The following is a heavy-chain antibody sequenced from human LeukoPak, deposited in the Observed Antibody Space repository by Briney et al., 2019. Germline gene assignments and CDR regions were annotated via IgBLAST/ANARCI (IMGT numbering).Heavy chain of an antibody. Sequence: GASVKVSCKASGYTFTSYYMYWVRQAPGQGLEWMGIINPSGGSTSYAQKFQGRVTMTRDMSTSTVYMELSSLRSEDTAVYYCAREDHTAMVGGIWGQGTMVTVSS. J-gene: IGHJ3*02. V-gene: IGHV1-46*01. CDR1: GYTFTSYY. CDR2: INPSGGST. D-gene: IGHD5-18*01. CDR3: AREDHTAMVGGI.